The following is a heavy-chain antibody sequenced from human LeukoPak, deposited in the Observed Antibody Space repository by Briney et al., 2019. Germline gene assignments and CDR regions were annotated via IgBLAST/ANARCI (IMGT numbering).Heavy chain of an antibody. V-gene: IGHV1-46*01. Sequence: ASVKVSCKASGYTFTSYDIHWMRQAPGKGLEWMGVIKPSGGGTNYARNFQGRVTITRDTSASTAYMELSSLRSEDTAVYYCARGPRANAFDIWGQGTMVTVSS. J-gene: IGHJ3*02. CDR2: IKPSGGGT. CDR1: GYTFTSYD. CDR3: ARGPRANAFDI.